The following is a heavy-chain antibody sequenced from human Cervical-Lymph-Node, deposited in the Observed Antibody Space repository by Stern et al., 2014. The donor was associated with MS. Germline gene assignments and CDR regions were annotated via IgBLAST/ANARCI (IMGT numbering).Heavy chain of an antibody. V-gene: IGHV1-46*01. J-gene: IGHJ4*02. CDR1: GYSLTSYY. CDR3: ARGDALKGVSIDY. D-gene: IGHD2/OR15-2a*01. Sequence: QVQLVQSGAEVKKPGASVKVSCKASGYSLTSYYMHWVRQAPGQGLEWMGVVKSSGSTSYAQKFQGRITMTRDTSTSTVYMELRSLRSEDTAIYYCARGDALKGVSIDYRGQGPLVTVSS. CDR2: VKSSGST.